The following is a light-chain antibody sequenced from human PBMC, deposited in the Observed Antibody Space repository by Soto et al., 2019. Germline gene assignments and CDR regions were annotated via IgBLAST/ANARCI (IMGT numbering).Light chain of an antibody. J-gene: IGLJ3*02. CDR3: NSYAGIHNWV. CDR2: EVS. CDR1: SSDVGGYNY. V-gene: IGLV2-8*01. Sequence: QSALTQPASVSGSPGQSITISCTGTSSDVGGYNYVSWYQQHPGKAPKLMIYEVSKRPSGVPDRFSGSKSGNTASLTVSGLQAEDEADYYCNSYAGIHNWVFGGGTKLTVL.